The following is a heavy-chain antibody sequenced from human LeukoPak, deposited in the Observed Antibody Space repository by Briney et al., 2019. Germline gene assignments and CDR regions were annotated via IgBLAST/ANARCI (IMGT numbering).Heavy chain of an antibody. CDR1: GFTFNSYG. J-gene: IGHJ4*02. V-gene: IGHV3-33*01. CDR3: ARGRRSTGDTSWYFDS. Sequence: SGGSLRLSCAASGFTFNSYGMHWVRKAPGKGLEWVAAIWYDGGNKYYADSVKGRFAISRDNSKNTLDLQMNSLRAEDTAEYYCARGRRSTGDTSWYFDSWGQGTLVTVSS. CDR2: IWYDGGNK. D-gene: IGHD1-26*01.